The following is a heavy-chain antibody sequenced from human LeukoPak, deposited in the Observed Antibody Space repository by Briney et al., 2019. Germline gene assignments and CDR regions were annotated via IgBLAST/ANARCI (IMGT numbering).Heavy chain of an antibody. D-gene: IGHD3-9*01. CDR2: ISAYNGNT. J-gene: IGHJ6*03. Sequence: ASVKVSCKASGYTFTSYGISWVRQAPGQGLEWMGWISAYNGNTNDAQKLQGRVTMTTDTSTSTAYMELRSLRSDDTAVYYCASLTSGPGYASNYYYMDVWGKGTTVTVSS. CDR3: ASLTSGPGYASNYYYMDV. V-gene: IGHV1-18*01. CDR1: GYTFTSYG.